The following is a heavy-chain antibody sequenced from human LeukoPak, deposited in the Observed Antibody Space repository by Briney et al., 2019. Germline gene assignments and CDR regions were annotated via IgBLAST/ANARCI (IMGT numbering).Heavy chain of an antibody. Sequence: GGSLRLSCAASGCTFSNHRMDWVRQAPGKGLVWVSRLNSDGSDTIYADSVKGRFTISRDNSKNTLYLQMDSLRADDTAVYYCARRGDSSGYYVSWGQGTLVTVSS. V-gene: IGHV3-74*01. J-gene: IGHJ5*02. CDR1: GCTFSNHR. CDR3: ARRGDSSGYYVS. D-gene: IGHD3-22*01. CDR2: LNSDGSDT.